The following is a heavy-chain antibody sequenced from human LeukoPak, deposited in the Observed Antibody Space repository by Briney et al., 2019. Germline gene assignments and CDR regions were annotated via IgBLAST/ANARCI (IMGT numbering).Heavy chain of an antibody. CDR3: ARDSGSGYFDY. Sequence: NPSQTLSLTCTVSGGSISSGDYYWSWIRQPPEKGLEWIGYIYYSGSTYYNPSLKSRVTISVDTSKNQFSLKLSSVTAADTAVYYCARDSGSGYFDYWGQGTLVTVSS. CDR2: IYYSGST. J-gene: IGHJ4*02. V-gene: IGHV4-30-4*01. D-gene: IGHD1-26*01. CDR1: GGSISSGDYY.